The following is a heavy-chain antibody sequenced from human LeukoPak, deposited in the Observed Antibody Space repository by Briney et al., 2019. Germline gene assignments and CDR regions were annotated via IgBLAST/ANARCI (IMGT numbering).Heavy chain of an antibody. D-gene: IGHD3-22*01. CDR2: ISRSGGST. J-gene: IGHJ4*02. CDR1: GFTFSSYA. V-gene: IGHV3-23*01. Sequence: GGSLRLSCAASGFTFSSYAMSWVRQAPGKGLEWVSAISRSGGSTYYADSVKGRFTISRDNSKNTLYLQMNSLRAEDTAVYYCAKGANYYDSSGLDYWGQGTLVTVSS. CDR3: AKGANYYDSSGLDY.